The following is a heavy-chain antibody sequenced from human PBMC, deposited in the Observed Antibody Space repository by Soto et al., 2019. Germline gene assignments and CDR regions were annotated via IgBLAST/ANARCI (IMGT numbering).Heavy chain of an antibody. D-gene: IGHD3-10*01. CDR1: GFTVSSNY. CDR3: ARDFGSDATGYYGMDV. CDR2: IYSRGDI. J-gene: IGHJ6*02. V-gene: IGHV3-66*01. Sequence: EVQVVESGGGLVQPGGSLRLSCAASGFTVSSNYMSWVRQTPGKGLEWVSMIYSRGDIVYSDSVRGRFSVSRDNPKNTVHLQMTSLRVEDTAVYYCARDFGSDATGYYGMDVWGQWTTVTVSS.